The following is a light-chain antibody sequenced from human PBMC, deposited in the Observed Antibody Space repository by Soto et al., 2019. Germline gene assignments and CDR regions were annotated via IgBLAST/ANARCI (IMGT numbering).Light chain of an antibody. CDR2: DAS. CDR3: QQYNSYSQT. CDR1: QSISSW. V-gene: IGKV1-5*01. J-gene: IGKJ5*01. Sequence: DIQMTQSPATLSASLGDRVTITCRASQSISSWLAWYQQKPGKAPKLLIYDASSLESGVPSRFSGSGSGTEFTLTISSLQPDDFATYYCQQYNSYSQTFGQGTRLEI.